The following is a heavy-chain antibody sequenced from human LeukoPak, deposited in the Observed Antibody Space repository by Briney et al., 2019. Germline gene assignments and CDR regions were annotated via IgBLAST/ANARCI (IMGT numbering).Heavy chain of an antibody. CDR1: GYTFTGYD. V-gene: IGHV1-2*02. CDR2: INPNSGGT. Sequence: ASVKVSCKASGYTFTGYDMHWVRQAPGQGLEWMGWINPNSGGTNYAQKFQGRVTMTRDTSISTAYMELSRLRSDDTAVYYCARGSDDFWSGYSPSYWGQGTLVTVSS. J-gene: IGHJ4*02. CDR3: ARGSDDFWSGYSPSY. D-gene: IGHD3-3*01.